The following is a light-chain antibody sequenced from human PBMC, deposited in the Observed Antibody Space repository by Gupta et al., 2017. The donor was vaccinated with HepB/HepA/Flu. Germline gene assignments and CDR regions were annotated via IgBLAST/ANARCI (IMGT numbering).Light chain of an antibody. CDR2: KAS. V-gene: IGKV2-30*01. Sequence: DAVLTQSPLFLVVTPGQPASISCKSSRSLVYSDGDSYLSLFHQRPGQSPRRLIYKASNRDSGVPGRFSGSGSGTDFTLKISRVEAEDVGVYYCMESTKWPWTFGPGTKVEIQ. J-gene: IGKJ1*01. CDR1: RSLVYSDGDSY. CDR3: MESTKWPWT.